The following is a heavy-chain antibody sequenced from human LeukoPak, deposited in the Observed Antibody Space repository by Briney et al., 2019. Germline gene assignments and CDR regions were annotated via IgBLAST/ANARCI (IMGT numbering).Heavy chain of an antibody. CDR3: ARDGDGGSYFGDL. CDR1: GLTFSSYG. V-gene: IGHV3-33*01. Sequence: PGGSLRLSCAASGLTFSSYGMHWVRQAPGKGLEWVAVIWHDGGDEYYADSVKGRFTISRDNSKSTLYLQMNNLRVEDTAVYYCARDGDGGSYFGDLWGQGTLVSVSS. J-gene: IGHJ4*02. CDR2: IWHDGGDE. D-gene: IGHD1-26*01.